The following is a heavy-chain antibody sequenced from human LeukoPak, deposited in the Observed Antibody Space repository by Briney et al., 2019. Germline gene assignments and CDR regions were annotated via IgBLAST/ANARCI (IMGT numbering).Heavy chain of an antibody. D-gene: IGHD6-13*01. CDR1: GFTFTSSA. CDR2: IVVGSGNT. J-gene: IGHJ4*02. Sequence: SVKVSCKASGFTFTSSAVQWVRQARGQRLEWIGWIVVGSGNTNHAQKFQERVTITRDMSTSTAYMELSSLRSEDTAVYYCAAVSAYKQQLPPDYWGQGTLVAVSS. V-gene: IGHV1-58*01. CDR3: AAVSAYKQQLPPDY.